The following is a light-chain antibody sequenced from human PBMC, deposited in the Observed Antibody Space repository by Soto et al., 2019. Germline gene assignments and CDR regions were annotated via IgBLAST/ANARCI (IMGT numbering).Light chain of an antibody. CDR2: DVS. CDR3: SSYTRSTPYV. V-gene: IGLV2-14*01. CDR1: SSDIGGYNY. J-gene: IGLJ6*01. Sequence: QSALTQPASVSGSPGQSITISCTGTSSDIGGYNYVSWYQQHPGKAPNLMIYDVSNRPSGVSNRFSGSKSGNTASLTISGLQAEDAADYYCSSYTRSTPYVFGTGTQLTVL.